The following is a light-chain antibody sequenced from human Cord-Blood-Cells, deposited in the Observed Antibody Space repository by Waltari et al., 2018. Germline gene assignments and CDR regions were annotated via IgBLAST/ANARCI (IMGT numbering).Light chain of an antibody. V-gene: IGKV1-33*01. CDR1: QDLSNS. Sequence: DIQMTQSPSSLSASVGARVTITCQASQDLSNSLNWYQQKPGKAPKLLIYDASNLKTGVPSRFSGSGSGTDFTFTISSLQPEDIATYDCQQYDNLPPYTFGQGTKLEIK. CDR3: QQYDNLPPYT. CDR2: DAS. J-gene: IGKJ2*01.